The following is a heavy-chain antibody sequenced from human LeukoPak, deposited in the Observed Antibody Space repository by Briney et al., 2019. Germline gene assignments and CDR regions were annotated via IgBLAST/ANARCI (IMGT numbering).Heavy chain of an antibody. CDR1: GYTFTSYD. Sequence: ASVKVSCKASGYTFTSYDINWVRQATGQGLEWMGCMNPNSGNTGYAQRFQGRVTITRDTSISTAYMELSSLRSEDTAVYYCARGRYYYDSSGYYLDAFDIWGQGTMVTASS. V-gene: IGHV1-8*03. J-gene: IGHJ3*02. CDR2: MNPNSGNT. D-gene: IGHD3-22*01. CDR3: ARGRYYYDSSGYYLDAFDI.